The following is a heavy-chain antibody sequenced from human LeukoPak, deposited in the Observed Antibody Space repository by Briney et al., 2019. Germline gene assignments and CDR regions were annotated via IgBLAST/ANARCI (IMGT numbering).Heavy chain of an antibody. V-gene: IGHV4-30-2*01. CDR2: IYHSGST. CDR3: ARRIAAGTLGY. D-gene: IGHD6-13*01. Sequence: PSETLSLTCAVSGGSISSGGYSWSWIRQPPGKGLEWIGYIYHSGSTYYNPSLKSRVTISVDRSKNQFSLKLSSVTAADTAVYYCARRIAAGTLGYWGQGTLVTVSS. CDR1: GGSISSGGYS. J-gene: IGHJ4*02.